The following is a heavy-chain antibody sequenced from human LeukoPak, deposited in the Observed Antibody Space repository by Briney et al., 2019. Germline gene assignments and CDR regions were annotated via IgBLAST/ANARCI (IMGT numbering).Heavy chain of an antibody. J-gene: IGHJ3*02. CDR1: GFTFGSYA. Sequence: PGGSLRLSCAASGFTFGSYAMSWVRQAPGKGLDWVSTLGSRSADTYYADSVKGRFTISRDRSKHTLYLLMNSLRADDTATYYCAKTTETTLSYDAFDIWGQGTMVTVSS. V-gene: IGHV3-23*01. CDR3: AKTTETTLSYDAFDI. CDR2: LGSRSADT. D-gene: IGHD1-7*01.